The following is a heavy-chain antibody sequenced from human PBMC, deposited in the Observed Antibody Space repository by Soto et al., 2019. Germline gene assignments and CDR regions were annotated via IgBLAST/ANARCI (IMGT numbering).Heavy chain of an antibody. J-gene: IGHJ4*02. D-gene: IGHD3-10*01. CDR1: GFTVSNNY. CDR2: IYSGGYT. V-gene: IGHV3-53*01. CDR3: ATPGGGGGY. Sequence: EVQLVESGGGLIQPGGSLRLSCAVSGFTVSNNYMSWVRQAPGKGLEGVSVIYSGGYTAYGDSVKGRFTISRDNSKNTLFLKRNTRRAAARAVFYGATPGGGGGYWGQGTLVTVSS.